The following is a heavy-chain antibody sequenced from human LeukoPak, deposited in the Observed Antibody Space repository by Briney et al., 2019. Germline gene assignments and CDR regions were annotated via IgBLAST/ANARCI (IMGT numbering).Heavy chain of an antibody. CDR3: ARVSVARYCSSTSCPPPYYYMDV. J-gene: IGHJ6*03. V-gene: IGHV4-34*01. CDR2: INHSGST. D-gene: IGHD2-2*01. CDR1: GGSFSGYY. Sequence: SETLSLTCAVYGGSFSGYYWSWIRQPPGKGLEWIGEINHSGSTNYNPSLKSRVTISVDTSKNQFSLELSSVTAADTAVYYCARVSVARYCSSTSCPPPYYYMDVWGKGTTVTVSS.